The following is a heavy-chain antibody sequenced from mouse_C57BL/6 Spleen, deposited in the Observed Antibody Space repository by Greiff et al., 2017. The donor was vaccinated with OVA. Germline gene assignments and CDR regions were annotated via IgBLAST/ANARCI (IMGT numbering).Heavy chain of an antibody. CDR1: GFTFSSYA. CDR3: AREFFYYYGSSRSYFDV. D-gene: IGHD1-1*01. V-gene: IGHV5-4*01. CDR2: ISDGGSYT. Sequence: EVKLVESGGGLVKPGGSLKLSCAASGFTFSSYAMSWVRQTPEKRLEWVATISDGGSYTYYPDNVKGRFTISRDNAKNNLYLQMSHLKSEDTAMYYCAREFFYYYGSSRSYFDVWGTGTTVTVSS. J-gene: IGHJ1*03.